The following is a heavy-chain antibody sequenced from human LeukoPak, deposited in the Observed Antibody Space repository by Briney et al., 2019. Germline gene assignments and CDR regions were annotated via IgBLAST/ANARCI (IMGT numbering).Heavy chain of an antibody. CDR2: INHSGST. CDR1: GGSFSGYY. D-gene: IGHD3-3*01. CDR3: ASTIFGVAARYFDY. J-gene: IGHJ4*02. V-gene: IGHV4-34*01. Sequence: PSETLSLTCAVYGGSFSGYYWSWIRQPPGKGLEWIGEINHSGSTNYNPSLKSRVTISVDKSKNQFSLKLSSVTAADTAVYYCASTIFGVAARYFDYWGQGTLVTVSS.